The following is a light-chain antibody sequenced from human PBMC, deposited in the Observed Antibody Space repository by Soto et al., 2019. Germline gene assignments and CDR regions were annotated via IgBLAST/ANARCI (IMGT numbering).Light chain of an antibody. V-gene: IGKV1-5*01. CDR3: HQYNSYSEA. CDR1: QGISTY. J-gene: IGKJ1*01. CDR2: DVS. Sequence: DIQMTQSPSSLSASLGDRVTISCRASQGISTYLAWYQQKPGKAPTLLISDVSRLESGVPSRFSGSGSGTEFTLTISGLQPDDFATYYCHQYNSYSEAFGQGTKVELK.